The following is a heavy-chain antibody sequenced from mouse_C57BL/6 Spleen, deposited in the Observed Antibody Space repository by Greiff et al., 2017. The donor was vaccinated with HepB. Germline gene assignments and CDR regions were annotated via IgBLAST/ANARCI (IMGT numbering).Heavy chain of an antibody. J-gene: IGHJ2*01. CDR2: IDPSDSYT. CDR3: ATKGGDGYFDY. CDR1: GYTFTSYW. V-gene: IGHV1-59*01. Sequence: QVQLQQPGAELVRPGTSVKLSCKASGYTFTSYWMHWVKQRPGQGLEWIGVIDPSDSYTNYNQKFKGKATLTVDTSSSTAYMQLSSLTSEDSAVYYCATKGGDGYFDYGGQGTTLTVSS.